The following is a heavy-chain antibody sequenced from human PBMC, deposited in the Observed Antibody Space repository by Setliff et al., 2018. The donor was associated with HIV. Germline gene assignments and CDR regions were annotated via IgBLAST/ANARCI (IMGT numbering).Heavy chain of an antibody. D-gene: IGHD6-19*01. CDR3: ARHTIGVATWSDGFDF. CDR2: IYSSGST. V-gene: IGHV4-59*01. Sequence: PSETLSLTCTVSGASISSYYWSWIRQPPGKGLEWIGYIYSSGSTNYNPSLKSRVTISVDTSKNQFSLKLSSVTAADTAVYYCARHTIGVATWSDGFDFWGQGRLVTVS. J-gene: IGHJ4*02. CDR1: GASISSYY.